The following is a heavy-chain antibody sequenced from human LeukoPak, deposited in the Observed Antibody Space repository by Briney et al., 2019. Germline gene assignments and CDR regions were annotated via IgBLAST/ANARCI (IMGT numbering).Heavy chain of an antibody. CDR3: ARLSGCSSTSCPYYFDY. V-gene: IGHV4-59*01. J-gene: IGHJ4*02. Sequence: PSETLSLTCTVSGDSISNYYWSWIRQPPGKGLEWIGYIYYSGSTNYNPSLKSRVTISVDTSKNQFSLKLSSVTAADTAVYYCARLSGCSSTSCPYYFDYWGQGTLVAVSS. D-gene: IGHD2-2*01. CDR1: GDSISNYY. CDR2: IYYSGST.